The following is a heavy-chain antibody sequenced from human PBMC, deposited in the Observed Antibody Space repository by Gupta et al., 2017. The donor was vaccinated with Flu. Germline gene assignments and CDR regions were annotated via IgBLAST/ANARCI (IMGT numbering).Heavy chain of an antibody. CDR3: ARSRGGRGDYDFGFDQ. CDR2: ISSSSTYL. V-gene: IGHV3-21*01. Sequence: APGKGLGWVSSISSSSTYLYYADSVKGRFTISRDNAKNSLYLQMNSLRAEDTAVYYCARSRGGRGDYDFGFDQWGQGTLVSVSS. D-gene: IGHD3-3*01. J-gene: IGHJ4*02.